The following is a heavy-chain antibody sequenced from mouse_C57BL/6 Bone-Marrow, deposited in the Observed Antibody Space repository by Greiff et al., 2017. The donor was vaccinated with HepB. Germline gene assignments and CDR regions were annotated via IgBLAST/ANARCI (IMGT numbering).Heavy chain of an antibody. D-gene: IGHD1-1*01. J-gene: IGHJ1*03. CDR3: ARYPITTVVAHWYFDV. CDR1: GYTFTSYR. V-gene: IGHV1-64*01. Sequence: VQLQQSGAELVKPGASVKLSCKASGYTFTSYRMHWVKQRPGQGLEWIGMIHPNSGSTNYNEKFKSKATLTVDKSSSTAYMQLSSLTSEDSAVYYCARYPITTVVAHWYFDVWGTGTTVTVSS. CDR2: IHPNSGST.